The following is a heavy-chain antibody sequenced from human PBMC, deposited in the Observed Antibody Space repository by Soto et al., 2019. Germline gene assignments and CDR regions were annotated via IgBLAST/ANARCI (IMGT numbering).Heavy chain of an antibody. V-gene: IGHV1-18*01. Sequence: QVQLVQSGAEVKKPGASVKVSCKASGYTFTSYGISWVRQAPGQGLEWMGWISAYNGNTNYAQKLQGRVTMTTDTSTNTAYMELRSLRSDDTAVYYCVKPVGIVVVPAAHPDYYYYGMDVWGQGTTVTVSS. CDR2: ISAYNGNT. CDR3: VKPVGIVVVPAAHPDYYYYGMDV. J-gene: IGHJ6*02. CDR1: GYTFTSYG. D-gene: IGHD2-2*01.